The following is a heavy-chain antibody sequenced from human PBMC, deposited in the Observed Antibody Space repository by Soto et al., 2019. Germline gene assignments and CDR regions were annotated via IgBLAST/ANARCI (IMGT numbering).Heavy chain of an antibody. J-gene: IGHJ4*02. CDR2: ISAYNGNT. Sequence: ASVKVSCKASGYTFTSYGISGVRQAPGQGLEWMGWISAYNGNTNYAQKLQGRVTMTTDTSTSTAYMELRSLRSDDTAVYYCACGITLERGDVTWIFDYWGQGALVTVSS. D-gene: IGHD3-10*01. CDR3: ACGITLERGDVTWIFDY. V-gene: IGHV1-18*01. CDR1: GYTFTSYG.